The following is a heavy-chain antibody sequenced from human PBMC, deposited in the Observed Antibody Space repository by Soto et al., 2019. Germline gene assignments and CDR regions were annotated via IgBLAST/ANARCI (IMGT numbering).Heavy chain of an antibody. CDR2: ISGTGGNT. V-gene: IGHV3-23*01. D-gene: IGHD1-20*01. Sequence: EVQLLESGGGLIQPGGSLRLSCAASGFTFSSYAMTWVRQAPGKGLEWVSTISGTGGNTYYADSVKGRFTISRDNSKNAEYLQMNSLRAEDTAVYYCVKAVYLLDFDYWGQGTLVTVSS. CDR3: VKAVYLLDFDY. CDR1: GFTFSSYA. J-gene: IGHJ4*02.